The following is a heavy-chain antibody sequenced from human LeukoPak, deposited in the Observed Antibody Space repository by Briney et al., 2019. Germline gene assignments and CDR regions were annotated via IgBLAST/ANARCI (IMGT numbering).Heavy chain of an antibody. Sequence: TGGSLRLSCAASGFSFRNYGMYWVRQAPGKGLEWVSFIRDDGDDQYYADSVKGRFTISRDNTKKSLYLQMNSLKLDDMALYYCATGRYSSGFNSFVNWGQGTLVTVSS. CDR3: ATGRYSSGFNSFVN. J-gene: IGHJ4*02. V-gene: IGHV3-30*02. CDR2: IRDDGDDQ. CDR1: GFSFRNYG. D-gene: IGHD3-22*01.